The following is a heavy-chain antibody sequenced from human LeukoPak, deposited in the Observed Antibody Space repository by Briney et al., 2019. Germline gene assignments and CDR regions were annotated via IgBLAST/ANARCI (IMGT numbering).Heavy chain of an antibody. CDR2: IIPILGIA. CDR1: GGTFSSYA. J-gene: IGHJ4*02. Sequence: SVKVSCKDSGGTFSSYAISWVRQAPGQGLEWMGRIIPILGIANYAQKFQGRVTITADKSTSTAYMELSSLRSEDTAVYYCARDRIDYYDSSGYYPDGYWGQGTLVTVSS. CDR3: ARDRIDYYDSSGYYPDGY. V-gene: IGHV1-69*04. D-gene: IGHD3-22*01.